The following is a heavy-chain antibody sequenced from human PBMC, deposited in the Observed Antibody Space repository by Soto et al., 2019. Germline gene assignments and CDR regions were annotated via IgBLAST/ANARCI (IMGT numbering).Heavy chain of an antibody. D-gene: IGHD3-22*01. CDR1: GFTFSSYG. V-gene: IGHV3-33*01. Sequence: QVQLVESGGGVVQPGRSLRLSCAASGFTFSSYGMHWVRQAPGTGLEWVAVIWYDGSNKYYADSVKGRFTISRDNSKNTLYLQMNSLRAEDTAVYYCARLPDSSGYSQGDRDAFDIWGQGTMVTVSS. J-gene: IGHJ3*02. CDR3: ARLPDSSGYSQGDRDAFDI. CDR2: IWYDGSNK.